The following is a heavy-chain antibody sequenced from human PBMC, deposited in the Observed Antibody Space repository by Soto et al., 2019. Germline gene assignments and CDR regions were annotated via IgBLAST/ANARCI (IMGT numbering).Heavy chain of an antibody. CDR1: GGSFSGYY. D-gene: IGHD5-12*01. CDR2: INHSGST. V-gene: IGHV4-34*01. Sequence: SETLSLTCAVYGGSFSGYYCSWIRQPPGKGLEWIGEINHSGSTNYNPSLKSRVTISVDTSKNQFSLKLSSVTAADTAVYYCARDHIVATIGVDYYYYGMDVWGQGTTVTVSS. CDR3: ARDHIVATIGVDYYYYGMDV. J-gene: IGHJ6*02.